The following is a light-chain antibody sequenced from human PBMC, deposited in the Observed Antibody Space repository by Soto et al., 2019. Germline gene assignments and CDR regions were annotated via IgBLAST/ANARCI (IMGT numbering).Light chain of an antibody. J-gene: IGKJ5*01. V-gene: IGKV1-33*01. Sequence: DIQMTQSPSSLSASVGDRVTITCQASQDISTYLNWFHQKLGKAPKLLSYHASNLNTGGPSRFGGSGSGSHFTFTIRSLQPEDLETYYCQQYDNFPLTFGQGTRLDIK. CDR2: HAS. CDR3: QQYDNFPLT. CDR1: QDISTY.